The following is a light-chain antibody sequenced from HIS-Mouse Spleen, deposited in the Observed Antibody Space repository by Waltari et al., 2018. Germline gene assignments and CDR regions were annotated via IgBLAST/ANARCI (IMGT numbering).Light chain of an antibody. CDR1: RSDVGSYNL. CDR2: EGS. V-gene: IGLV2-23*01. CDR3: CSYAGSSTWV. J-gene: IGLJ3*02. Sequence: QSALTQPASVSGSPGQSITISCTGTRSDVGSYNLVPWYHQHPGKAPKLMIYEGSKRPSGVSNRFSGSKSGNTASLTISGLQAEDEADYYCCSYAGSSTWVFGGGTKLTVL.